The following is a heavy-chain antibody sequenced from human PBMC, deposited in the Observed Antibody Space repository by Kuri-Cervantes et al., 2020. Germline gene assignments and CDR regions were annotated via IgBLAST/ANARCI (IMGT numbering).Heavy chain of an antibody. D-gene: IGHD3-22*01. CDR3: ARVSYYYDSSGYYYVFDY. CDR1: GGSFSSYY. CDR2: IYYSGST. J-gene: IGHJ4*02. V-gene: IGHV4-59*01. Sequence: GSLRLSCAVYGGSFSSYYWSWIRQPPGKGLEWIGYIYYSGSTNYNPSLKSRVTISVDTSKNQFSLKLSSVTAADTAVYYCARVSYYYDSSGYYYVFDYWGQGTLVTVSS.